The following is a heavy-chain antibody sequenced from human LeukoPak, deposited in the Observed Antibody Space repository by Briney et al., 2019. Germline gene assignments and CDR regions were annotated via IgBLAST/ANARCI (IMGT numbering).Heavy chain of an antibody. CDR2: TSDRGDYT. Sequence: GGSLRLSCAASGFTFTSYSMSWVRQAPGKGLEWVSGTSDRGDYTYYADSVKGRFTISRDNSKDTLYLQMNSLRAEDTALYFCAKKAQYNGNYPLDYWGQGTLVTVSS. J-gene: IGHJ4*02. CDR3: AKKAQYNGNYPLDY. V-gene: IGHV3-23*01. D-gene: IGHD1-26*01. CDR1: GFTFTSYS.